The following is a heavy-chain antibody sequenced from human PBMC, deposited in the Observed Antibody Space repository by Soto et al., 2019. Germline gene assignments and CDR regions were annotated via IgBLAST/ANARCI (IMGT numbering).Heavy chain of an antibody. Sequence: GGSLRLSCAASGFTFSSYVMSWVRQAPGKGLEWVSSISGRDSGTYYADSVKGRFTISRDNSKNTLYLQMNSLRAEDTAIYFYAKVWFGELSHFAFWGHGTLVTVSS. CDR2: ISGRDSGT. D-gene: IGHD3-10*01. J-gene: IGHJ4*01. CDR3: AKVWFGELSHFAF. CDR1: GFTFSSYV. V-gene: IGHV3-23*01.